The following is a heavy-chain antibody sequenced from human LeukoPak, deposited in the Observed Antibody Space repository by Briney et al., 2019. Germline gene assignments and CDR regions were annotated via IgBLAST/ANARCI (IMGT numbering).Heavy chain of an antibody. Sequence: PGGSLRLSCAASGFTFSSYAMHWVRQAPGKGLEWVSGISWNSGSIGYADSVKGRFTISRDNAKNSLYLQMNSLRAEDTALYYCATLRRDGYNYDYWGQGTLVTVSS. J-gene: IGHJ4*02. CDR2: ISWNSGSI. D-gene: IGHD5-24*01. CDR3: ATLRRDGYNYDY. CDR1: GFTFSSYA. V-gene: IGHV3-9*01.